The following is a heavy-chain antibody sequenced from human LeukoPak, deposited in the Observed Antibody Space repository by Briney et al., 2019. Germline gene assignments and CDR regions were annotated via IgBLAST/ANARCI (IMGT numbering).Heavy chain of an antibody. CDR3: AKGPQWELXPFDY. Sequence: GGSLRLSCAASGFTFSSYAMSWVRQAPGKGLEWVSAISGGGGSTYYADSVKGRFTISRDNSKNTLYLQMNSLRAEDTAVYYXAKGPQWELXPFDYWGQGTLVTVSS. J-gene: IGHJ4*02. CDR1: GFTFSSYA. V-gene: IGHV3-23*01. CDR2: ISGGGGST. D-gene: IGHD1-26*01.